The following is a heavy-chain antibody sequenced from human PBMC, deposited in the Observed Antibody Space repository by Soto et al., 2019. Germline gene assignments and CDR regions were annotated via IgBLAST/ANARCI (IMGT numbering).Heavy chain of an antibody. CDR3: AKGVGGAVAGSHPHFDY. J-gene: IGHJ4*02. D-gene: IGHD6-19*01. CDR1: GFTFSSYA. Sequence: GGSLRLSCAASGFTFSSYAMSWVRQAPGKGLEWVSAISGSGGSTYYADSVKGRFTISRDNSKNTLYLQMNSLRAEDTAVYYCAKGVGGAVAGSHPHFDYWGQGTLVTVSS. CDR2: ISGSGGST. V-gene: IGHV3-23*01.